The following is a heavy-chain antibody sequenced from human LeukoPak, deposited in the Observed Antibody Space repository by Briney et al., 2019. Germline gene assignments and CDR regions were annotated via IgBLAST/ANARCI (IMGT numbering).Heavy chain of an antibody. CDR2: ISGSGGST. J-gene: IGHJ4*02. CDR3: APHPNYDFWSGYYSYFDY. D-gene: IGHD3-3*01. V-gene: IGHV3-23*01. CDR1: GFAFSSYA. Sequence: GGSLRLSCAASGFAFSSYAMSWVRQAPGKGLEWVSAISGSGGSTYYADSVKGRFTISRDNSKNTLYLQMNSLRAEDTAVYYCAPHPNYDFWSGYYSYFDYWGQGTLVTVSS.